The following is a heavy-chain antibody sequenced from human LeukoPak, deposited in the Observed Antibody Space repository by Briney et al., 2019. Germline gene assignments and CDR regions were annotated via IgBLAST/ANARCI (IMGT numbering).Heavy chain of an antibody. V-gene: IGHV4-34*01. Sequence: SETLSLTCAVYGGSFSGYYWSWIRQPPGKGLEWIGEINHSGSTNYNPSLTSRVTISVDTSKNQFSLKLSSVTAADTAVYYCARMGVNFYYYYGMDVWGQGTTVTVSS. J-gene: IGHJ6*02. CDR2: INHSGST. CDR3: ARMGVNFYYYYGMDV. CDR1: GGSFSGYY. D-gene: IGHD3-16*01.